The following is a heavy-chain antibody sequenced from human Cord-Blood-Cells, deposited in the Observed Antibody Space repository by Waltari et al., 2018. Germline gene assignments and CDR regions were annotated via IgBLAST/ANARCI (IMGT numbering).Heavy chain of an antibody. CDR1: GFTVSSNY. CDR2: IYSGGRT. CDR3: AIALMVRPRMYYLDY. Sequence: EVQLVESGGGLIQPGGSLRLSCAASGFTVSSNYISWVRQTPGKGMEGDSVIYSGGRTYDAASVNGRFSISRDKSKNPLYLHMSSLRAEDTAMYYCAIALMVRPRMYYLDYWGQGTRVTVSS. J-gene: IGHJ4*02. V-gene: IGHV3-53*01. D-gene: IGHD3-10*01.